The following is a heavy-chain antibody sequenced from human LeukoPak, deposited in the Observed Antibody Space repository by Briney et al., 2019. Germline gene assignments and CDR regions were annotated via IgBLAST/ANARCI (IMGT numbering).Heavy chain of an antibody. CDR1: GGSISSSTYY. CDR3: AKSGYNRFDY. V-gene: IGHV4-39*07. CDR2: IFYSGRT. J-gene: IGHJ4*02. D-gene: IGHD5-24*01. Sequence: SETLSLTCTVSGGSISSSTYYWGWIRQPPGKGLEWIGSIFYSGRTYYNPSLKSRVTMSVDTSKNQFSLRLSSVNAADTAVYYCAKSGYNRFDYWGQGTLVTVSS.